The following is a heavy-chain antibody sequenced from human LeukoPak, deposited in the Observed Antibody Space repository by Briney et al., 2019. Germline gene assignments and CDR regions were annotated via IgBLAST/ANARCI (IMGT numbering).Heavy chain of an antibody. J-gene: IGHJ4*02. Sequence: SVKVSCKASGGTFSSYAISWVRQAPGQGLEWMGGIIPIFGTANYAQKFQGRVTITADESTSTAYMELSSLRSEDTAVYYCAGTGTKTYYYDSSGYYYDWGQGTLVTVSP. V-gene: IGHV1-69*13. CDR1: GGTFSSYA. CDR3: AGTGTKTYYYDSSGYYYD. CDR2: IIPIFGTA. D-gene: IGHD3-22*01.